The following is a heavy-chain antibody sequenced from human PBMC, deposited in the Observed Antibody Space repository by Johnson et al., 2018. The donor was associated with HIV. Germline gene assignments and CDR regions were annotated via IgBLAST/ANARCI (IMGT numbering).Heavy chain of an antibody. CDR1: GFTFSSYA. D-gene: IGHD3-16*01. V-gene: IGHV3-30-3*01. CDR3: AKGLGSSDAFDI. Sequence: VQLVESGGGVVQPGRSLRLSCAASGFTFSSYAMHWVRQAPGKGLEWVAVISYDGSNKYYADSVKGRFTISRDNSKNTLYLQMNSLRAEDTAVYYCAKGLGSSDAFDIWGQGTMVTVSS. CDR2: ISYDGSNK. J-gene: IGHJ3*02.